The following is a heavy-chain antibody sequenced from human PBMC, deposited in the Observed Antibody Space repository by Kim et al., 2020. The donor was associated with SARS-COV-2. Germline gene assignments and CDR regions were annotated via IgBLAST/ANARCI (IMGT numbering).Heavy chain of an antibody. V-gene: IGHV3-23*01. D-gene: IGHD2-2*01. Sequence: GGSLRLSCAASAFTFNNYAMNWVRQAPGKGLEWVSAMSGSGDATYYADSVKGRFTISSDNSKNTLYLQMNSLRPEDTAGYYCAKEGALVFRYYVDHWGQGARVPVSS. CDR3: AKEGALVFRYYVDH. CDR1: AFTFNNYA. J-gene: IGHJ4*02. CDR2: MSGSGDAT.